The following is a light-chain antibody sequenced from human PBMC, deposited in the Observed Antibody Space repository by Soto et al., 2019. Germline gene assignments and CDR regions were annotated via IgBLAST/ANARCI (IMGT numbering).Light chain of an antibody. CDR2: DAS. J-gene: IGKJ2*01. CDR3: HQYVSSPLT. Sequence: EIVLTQSPGTLSLSPGEGATVSCRASQSVNSNLLAWFQQKPGQAPRLLIHDASRRATGIPDRFSGSGSGTDFTLSISGLEPEDFAVYYCHQYVSSPLTFGQGTKLEIK. CDR1: QSVNSNL. V-gene: IGKV3-20*01.